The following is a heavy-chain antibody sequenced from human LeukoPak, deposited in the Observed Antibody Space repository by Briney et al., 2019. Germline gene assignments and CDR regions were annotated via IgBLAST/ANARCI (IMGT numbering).Heavy chain of an antibody. CDR1: GGSISSGGYS. J-gene: IGHJ3*02. Sequence: SQTMSLTCAVSGGSISSGGYSWRWIRQPPGKGLEWIGYIYHSGSTYYNPSLKSRVTISVDRSKNQFSLKLSSVTAADTAVYYCARISGGSFDAFDIWGQGTMVTVSS. CDR3: ARISGGSFDAFDI. D-gene: IGHD2-15*01. CDR2: IYHSGST. V-gene: IGHV4-30-2*01.